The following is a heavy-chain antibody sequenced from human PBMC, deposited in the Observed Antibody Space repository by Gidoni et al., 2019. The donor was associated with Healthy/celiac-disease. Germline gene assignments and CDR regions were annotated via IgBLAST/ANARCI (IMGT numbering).Heavy chain of an antibody. D-gene: IGHD6-19*01. CDR2: INHSGST. CDR1: GGSFSGYY. Sequence: QVQLQQWGAGLLKPSETLSLTCTVYGGSFSGYYWSWIRQPPGKGLEWIGEINHSGSTNYNPSRKSRVTISVDTSKNQFSLKLSSVTAADTAVYYCARPRGRSESGDSSGWYLYYWGQGTLVTVSS. CDR3: ARPRGRSESGDSSGWYLYY. V-gene: IGHV4-34*01. J-gene: IGHJ4*02.